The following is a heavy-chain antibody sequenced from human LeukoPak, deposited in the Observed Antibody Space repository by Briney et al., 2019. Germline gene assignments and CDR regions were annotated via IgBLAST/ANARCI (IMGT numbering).Heavy chain of an antibody. CDR3: APYCSSTSCYLRQWFDP. D-gene: IGHD2-2*01. CDR2: IIPTLGIA. Sequence: SVKVSCKASGYTFTGYYMHWVRQAPGQGLEWMGRIIPTLGIANYAQKFQGRVTITADKSTSTAYMELSSLRSEDTAVYYCAPYCSSTSCYLRQWFDPWGQGTLVTVSS. CDR1: GYTFTGYY. J-gene: IGHJ5*02. V-gene: IGHV1-69*02.